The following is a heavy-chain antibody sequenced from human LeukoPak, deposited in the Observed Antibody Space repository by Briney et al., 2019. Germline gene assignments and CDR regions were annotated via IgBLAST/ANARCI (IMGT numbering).Heavy chain of an antibody. CDR1: GGSISSYH. Sequence: SETLSLTCTVSGGSISSYHWNWIRQPPAKGLEWIGYIYDSGSTNYNPSLKSRVTISVDTSKNQFSLKLSSVTAADTAVYYCARGGDCSGGSCYYIGWFDPWGQGTLVTVSS. V-gene: IGHV4-59*01. CDR2: IYDSGST. D-gene: IGHD2-15*01. CDR3: ARGGDCSGGSCYYIGWFDP. J-gene: IGHJ5*02.